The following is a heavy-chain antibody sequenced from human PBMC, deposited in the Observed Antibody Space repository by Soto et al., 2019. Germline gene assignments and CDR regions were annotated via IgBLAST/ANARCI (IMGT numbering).Heavy chain of an antibody. CDR3: AKDVSANSGYDEFDY. J-gene: IGHJ4*02. D-gene: IGHD5-12*01. V-gene: IGHV3-9*01. CDR2: ITWNSDNI. CDR1: GFTFDDYA. Sequence: GGSLRLSCAASGFTFDDYAIHWVRQAPGKGLEWVSGITWNSDNIGYADSVKGRFTISRDNAKNSLYLQMNSLRAEDTALYYCAKDVSANSGYDEFDYWGQGTLVTVSS.